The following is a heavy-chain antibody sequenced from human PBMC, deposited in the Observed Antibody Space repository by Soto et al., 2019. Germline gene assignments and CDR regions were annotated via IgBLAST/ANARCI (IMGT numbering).Heavy chain of an antibody. CDR2: IKQDGSET. J-gene: IGHJ6*02. V-gene: IGHV3-7*03. Sequence: PGGSLRLSCVGSGFTISNYWMSWVRQAPEKGLEWLANIKQDGSETYYVDSVKGRFTISRDNAKNSLYLQMYSLRVEDTAVYCCTRGTDLLFCTGTSCPGIDLWGLGTTVTVSS. D-gene: IGHD2-2*01. CDR3: TRGTDLLFCTGTSCPGIDL. CDR1: GFTISNYW.